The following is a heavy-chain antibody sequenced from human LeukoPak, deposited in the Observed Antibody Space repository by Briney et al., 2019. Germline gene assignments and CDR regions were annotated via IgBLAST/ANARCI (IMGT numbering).Heavy chain of an antibody. D-gene: IGHD1-26*01. V-gene: IGHV4-34*01. CDR2: INHSGST. J-gene: IGHJ5*02. CDR1: GGSFSGYY. CDR3: ARPYSGRDWFDP. Sequence: SETLSLTCAVYGGSFSGYYWSWIRQPPGKGLEWIGEINHSGSTNYNPSLKSRVTISVDTSKNQFSLKLSSVTAADTAVYYCARPYSGRDWFDPWGQGTLVTVSS.